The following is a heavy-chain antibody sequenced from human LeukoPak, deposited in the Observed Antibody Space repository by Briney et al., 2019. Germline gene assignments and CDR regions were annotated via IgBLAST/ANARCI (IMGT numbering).Heavy chain of an antibody. CDR3: ARALNCGGDCYLNHYYGMDV. V-gene: IGHV1-46*01. CDR2: INPNSGGST. CDR1: GYTFTSYY. Sequence: ASVKVSCKASGYTFTSYYMQWVRQAPGQGLEWMGIINPNSGGSTTYAQKFPGRVTMTGDTSTSTVYMELSSLRSEDTAVYYCARALNCGGDCYLNHYYGMDVWGQGTTVTVSS. J-gene: IGHJ6*02. D-gene: IGHD2-21*02.